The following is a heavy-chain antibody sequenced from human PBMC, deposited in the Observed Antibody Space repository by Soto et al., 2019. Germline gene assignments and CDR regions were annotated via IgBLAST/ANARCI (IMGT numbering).Heavy chain of an antibody. V-gene: IGHV3-33*06. D-gene: IGHD2-21*02. CDR3: VKDHCGGDCYSNPYFDY. CDR1: GFPFSTYG. J-gene: IGHJ4*02. Sequence: QVQLVESGGGVVQPGRSLRLSCAASGFPFSTYGIHWVRQALGKGLEWLAVIWYDGSKKYYADSVQGRFTISRDNSENIGYLQMNSLRADDTAVYYCVKDHCGGDCYSNPYFDYWGQGTLVIVSS. CDR2: IWYDGSKK.